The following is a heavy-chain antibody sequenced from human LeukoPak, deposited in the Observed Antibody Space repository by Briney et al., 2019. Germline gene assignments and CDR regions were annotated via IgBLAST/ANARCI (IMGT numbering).Heavy chain of an antibody. J-gene: IGHJ3*02. CDR1: GYTFTSYG. V-gene: IGHV1-18*01. Sequence: ASVKVSCKASGYTFTSYGIHWVRQAPGQGLEWMGWISAYNGNTDYAQNLQGRVTMTTDTSTGTAYMELRSLRSDDTAVYDCVDSNDFLDAFDIWGQGTMVTVSS. CDR3: VDSNDFLDAFDI. D-gene: IGHD3-22*01. CDR2: ISAYNGNT.